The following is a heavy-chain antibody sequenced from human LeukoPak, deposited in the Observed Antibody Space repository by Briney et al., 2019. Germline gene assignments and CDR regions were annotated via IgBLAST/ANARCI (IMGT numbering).Heavy chain of an antibody. CDR2: IWYDGSNK. V-gene: IGHV3-33*01. Sequence: PGRSLTLSCAASGFTFSSYGMHWVRQAPGKGLEWVAVIWYDGSNKYYADSVKGRFTISRDNSKNTLYLQMNSLRAEDTAVYYCARDGVAGKFDYWGQGTLVTVSS. D-gene: IGHD6-19*01. CDR1: GFTFSSYG. CDR3: ARDGVAGKFDY. J-gene: IGHJ4*02.